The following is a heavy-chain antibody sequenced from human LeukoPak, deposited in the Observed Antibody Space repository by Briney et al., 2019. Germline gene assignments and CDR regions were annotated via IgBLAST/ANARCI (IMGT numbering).Heavy chain of an antibody. Sequence: GGSLRLSCAASGFTFSSYWMHWVRQVPGKGLVWVARINGDGSNIAYADSVRGRFTISRDNAKNTLYLEMSSLRAEDTAVYHCASGSPHYGMDVWGQGTTVTVSS. J-gene: IGHJ6*02. CDR3: ASGSPHYGMDV. CDR2: INGDGSNI. CDR1: GFTFSSYW. V-gene: IGHV3-74*01. D-gene: IGHD6-25*01.